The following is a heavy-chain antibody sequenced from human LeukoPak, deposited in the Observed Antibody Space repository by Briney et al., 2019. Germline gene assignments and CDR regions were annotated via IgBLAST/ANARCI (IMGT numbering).Heavy chain of an antibody. CDR3: ARDRHYCSGGSCYHGGMDV. J-gene: IGHJ6*02. V-gene: IGHV3-53*01. D-gene: IGHD2-15*01. CDR1: GFTVSSNY. Sequence: PGGSLRLSCAASGFTVSSNYMSWVRQAPGKGLEWVSVIYSGGSTYYADSVKGRFTISRDNSKNTLYLQMNSLRAEDTAVYYCARDRHYCSGGSCYHGGMDVWGQGTTVTVSS. CDR2: IYSGGST.